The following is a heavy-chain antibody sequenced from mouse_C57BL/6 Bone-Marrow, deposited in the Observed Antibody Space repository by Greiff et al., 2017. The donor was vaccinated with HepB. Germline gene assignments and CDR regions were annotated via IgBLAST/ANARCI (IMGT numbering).Heavy chain of an antibody. D-gene: IGHD1-1*01. Sequence: QVQLKESGPGLVQPSQSLSITCTVSGFSLTSYGVHWVRQSPGKGLEWLGVIWSGGSTDYNAAFISRLSISTDNSKSQVFCKMNSLQADDTAIYYCARPPYYYGSSYWYIDDWGTGTTVTVSS. CDR2: IWSGGST. CDR3: ARPPYYYGSSYWYIDD. J-gene: IGHJ1*03. CDR1: GFSLTSYG. V-gene: IGHV2-2*01.